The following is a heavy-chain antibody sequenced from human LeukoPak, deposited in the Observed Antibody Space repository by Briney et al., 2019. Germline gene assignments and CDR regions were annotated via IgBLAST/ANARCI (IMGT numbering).Heavy chain of an antibody. Sequence: PGRSLRLSCAASGFTFSNYAMYWVRQAPGKGLEWVAVRSYDGTNKYYADSVKGRYTISRDNSKNTLYLQMNSLRSEDTAVYYCARGGGRGCSGGSCPYGLDVWGQGTTVTVSS. CDR1: GFTFSNYA. V-gene: IGHV3-30-3*01. D-gene: IGHD2-15*01. CDR3: ARGGGRGCSGGSCPYGLDV. J-gene: IGHJ6*02. CDR2: RSYDGTNK.